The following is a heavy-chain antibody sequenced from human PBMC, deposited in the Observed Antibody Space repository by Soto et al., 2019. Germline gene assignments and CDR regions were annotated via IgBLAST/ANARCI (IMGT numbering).Heavy chain of an antibody. J-gene: IGHJ4*02. CDR2: IYYTGST. CDR3: ARIEMASIK. V-gene: IGHV4-59*06. CDR1: GGSITSYH. D-gene: IGHD5-12*01. Sequence: PSETLSLTCVVSGGSITSYHWSWIRQFPGKGLEWIGHIYYTGSTFYSPSLKSRLTISLDTPKNQFSLDLNSVTTADTAMYYCARIEMASIKWGRGTLVTVSS.